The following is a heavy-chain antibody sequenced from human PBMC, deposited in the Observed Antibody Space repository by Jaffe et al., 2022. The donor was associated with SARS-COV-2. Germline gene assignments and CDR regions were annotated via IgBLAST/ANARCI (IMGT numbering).Heavy chain of an antibody. V-gene: IGHV4-31*03. CDR1: GGSISSGGYY. CDR2: IYYSGST. D-gene: IGHD3-3*01. CDR3: ARFRYDFWSGDSPYYYYYGMDV. J-gene: IGHJ6*02. Sequence: QVQLQESGPGLVKPSQTLSLTCTVSGGSISSGGYYWSWIRQHPGKGLEWIGYIYYSGSTYYNPSLKSRVTISVDTSKNQFSLKLSSVTAADTAVYYCARFRYDFWSGDSPYYYYYGMDVWGQGTTVTVSS.